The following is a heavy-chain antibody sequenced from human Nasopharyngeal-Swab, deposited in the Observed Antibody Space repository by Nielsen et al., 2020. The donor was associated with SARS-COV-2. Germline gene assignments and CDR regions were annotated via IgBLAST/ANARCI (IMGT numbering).Heavy chain of an antibody. J-gene: IGHJ5*02. CDR2: INHSGST. D-gene: IGHD6-13*01. V-gene: IGHV4-34*01. Sequence: WIRQPPGKGLEWIAAINHSGSTNYNPSLKSRVTISVDTSKNQFSLKLISVTAADTAVYYCARGQKEEQQLDPPLKTNNWFDPWGQGTLVTVSS. CDR3: ARGQKEEQQLDPPLKTNNWFDP.